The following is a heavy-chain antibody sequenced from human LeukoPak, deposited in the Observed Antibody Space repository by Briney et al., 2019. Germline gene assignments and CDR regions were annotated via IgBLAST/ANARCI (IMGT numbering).Heavy chain of an antibody. V-gene: IGHV4-59*12. CDR1: GDSISNYY. CDR2: IYYSGST. J-gene: IGHJ6*02. Sequence: KASETLSLTCTVSGDSISNYYWSWIRQPPGKGLDWIGYIYYSGSTSYNPSLKSRVTISVDTSRNQFSLKLSSVTAADTAVYYCARGPRYCSGGSCFYYYYGMDVWGQGTTVTVSS. CDR3: ARGPRYCSGGSCFYYYYGMDV. D-gene: IGHD2-15*01.